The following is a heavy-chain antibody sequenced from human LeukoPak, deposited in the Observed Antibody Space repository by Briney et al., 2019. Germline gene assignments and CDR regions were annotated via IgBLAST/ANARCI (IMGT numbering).Heavy chain of an antibody. CDR2: INPSGGST. CDR1: GYTFTSYY. CDR3: ARGRVYGSGSYDNWFDP. Sequence: ASVKVSCTASGYTFTSYYMHWVRQAPGQGLEWMGIINPSGGSTSYAQKFQGRVTVTRDTSTSTVYMELSSLRSEDTAVYYCARGRVYGSGSYDNWFDPWGQGTLVTVSS. D-gene: IGHD3-10*01. V-gene: IGHV1-46*01. J-gene: IGHJ5*02.